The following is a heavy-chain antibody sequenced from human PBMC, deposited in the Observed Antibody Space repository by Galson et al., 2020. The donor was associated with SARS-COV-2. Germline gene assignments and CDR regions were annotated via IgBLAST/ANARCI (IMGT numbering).Heavy chain of an antibody. CDR3: GATSSGWYLPDAFDI. Sequence: GGSLRLSCAASGFTFSSYEMNWVRQAPGKGLEWVSYISGSDYTIYYADSVKGRFTISRDNAKNSLYLQMNSLRAEDTAVYARGATSSGWYLPDAFDIWGQGTMVTVSS. D-gene: IGHD6-19*01. CDR2: ISGSDYTI. J-gene: IGHJ3*02. V-gene: IGHV3-48*03. CDR1: GFTFSSYE.